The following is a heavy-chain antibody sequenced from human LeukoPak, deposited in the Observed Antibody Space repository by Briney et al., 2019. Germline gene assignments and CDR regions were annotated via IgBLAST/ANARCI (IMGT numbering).Heavy chain of an antibody. D-gene: IGHD2-15*01. J-gene: IGHJ6*03. Sequence: GGSLRLSCAASGFTVRTNFMSWVRQAPGKGLEWVSVIYRGGSTYYADSVKGRFTISRDNSKNTLYLQMNSLRAEDTAIYYCAKNGDRGAYCTGGTCYPYFYYYMDVWGKGTTVTI. CDR1: GFTVRTNF. V-gene: IGHV3-53*01. CDR2: IYRGGST. CDR3: AKNGDRGAYCTGGTCYPYFYYYMDV.